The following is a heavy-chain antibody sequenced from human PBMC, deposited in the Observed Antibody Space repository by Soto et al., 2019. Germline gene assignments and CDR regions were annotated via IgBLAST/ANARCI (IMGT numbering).Heavy chain of an antibody. D-gene: IGHD1-26*01. CDR1: GFTFSDYG. J-gene: IGHJ4*02. CDR3: ARHNSVGAPDY. CDR2: IGGSTE. V-gene: IGHV3-33*01. Sequence: QVQLMESGGGVVQPGRSLRLSCTASGFTFSDYGMHWVRQAPGKGLEWVSFIGGSTEHYAGSVKGRFTSSRDNSKNTLYLQMTSLRVEDTAVYYCARHNSVGAPDYWGQGTLVTVSS.